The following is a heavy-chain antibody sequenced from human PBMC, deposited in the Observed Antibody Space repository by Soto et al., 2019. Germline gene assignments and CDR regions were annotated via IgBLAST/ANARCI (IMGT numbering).Heavy chain of an antibody. CDR1: GGSISSYY. Sequence: SETLSLTCTVSGGSISSYYWSWIRQPPGKGLEWIGYIYYSGSTNYNPSLKSRVTISVDTSKNQFSLKLSSVTAADTAVYYCAGRYYYDSIFDPCGQRTLVTVSS. CDR2: IYYSGST. V-gene: IGHV4-59*01. D-gene: IGHD3-22*01. CDR3: AGRYYYDSIFDP. J-gene: IGHJ5*02.